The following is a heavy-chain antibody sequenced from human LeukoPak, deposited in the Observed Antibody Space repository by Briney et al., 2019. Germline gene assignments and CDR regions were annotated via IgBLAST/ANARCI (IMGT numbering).Heavy chain of an antibody. CDR1: GDSISSSY. CDR2: IYYSGST. J-gene: IGHJ4*02. CDR3: ARGQEAAAGTDY. V-gene: IGHV4-59*01. D-gene: IGHD6-13*01. Sequence: SETLSLTCTVSGDSISSSYWSWIRQPPGKGLEWIGYIYYSGSTNYNPSLKSRVTISVDTSKNQFSLKLSSVTAADTAVYYCARGQEAAAGTDYWGQGTPVTVSS.